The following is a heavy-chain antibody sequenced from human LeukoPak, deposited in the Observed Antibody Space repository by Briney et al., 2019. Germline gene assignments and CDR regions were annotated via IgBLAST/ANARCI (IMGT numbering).Heavy chain of an antibody. CDR2: LHADGNEK. J-gene: IGHJ4*02. CDR1: VFSLRVYC. V-gene: IGHV3-7*01. CDR3: ARGGYSFDY. Sequence: GGPLRLSCAAYVFSLRVYCTSWVRHAPGEGLEWVARLHADGNEKYFVHSVKGRFTVSSDNAKNSLYLQMNSLRVEDTAVYYFARGGYSFDYLGQGTLVIVSS. D-gene: IGHD5-12*01.